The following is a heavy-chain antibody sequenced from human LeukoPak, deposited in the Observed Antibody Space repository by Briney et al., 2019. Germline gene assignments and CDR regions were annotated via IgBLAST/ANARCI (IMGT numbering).Heavy chain of an antibody. Sequence: ASVKVSCKASGYTFTDSYIHWVRQAPGQGLEWMGWINPTSGVTNYAQKFQGRVTMTGDTSISAAFMDLRKLRSDDTAVYYCATSLAAAEYYFEYWGQGTLVTVSS. CDR1: GYTFTDSY. D-gene: IGHD6-25*01. J-gene: IGHJ4*02. CDR2: INPTSGVT. V-gene: IGHV1-2*02. CDR3: ATSLAAAEYYFEY.